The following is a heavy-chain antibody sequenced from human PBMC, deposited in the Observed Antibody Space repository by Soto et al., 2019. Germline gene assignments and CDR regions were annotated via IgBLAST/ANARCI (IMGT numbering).Heavy chain of an antibody. CDR1: GGTFSSYT. J-gene: IGHJ6*02. D-gene: IGHD2-15*01. Sequence: QVQLVQSGAAVKKPGSSVKVSCKASGGTFSSYTISWVRQAPGQGLEWMGRIIPILGIANYAQKFQGRVTITADKSTSTAYMELSSLRSEDTAVYYCARGGYCSGGSCSHYYYYGMDVWGQGTTVTVSS. CDR2: IIPILGIA. CDR3: ARGGYCSGGSCSHYYYYGMDV. V-gene: IGHV1-69*02.